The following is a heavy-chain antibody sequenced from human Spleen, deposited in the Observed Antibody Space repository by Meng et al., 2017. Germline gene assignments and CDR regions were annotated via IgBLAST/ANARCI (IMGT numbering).Heavy chain of an antibody. V-gene: IGHV4-38-2*01. CDR3: AGGAVVTLIFYHAMDV. Sequence: SETLSPTCAVSGYSITGSYNWGWIRQSPGKGLEWIGIIYQSGSTYYNPSLKSRVTMSADTSKNQFSLKLTSVTAADTAVYYCAGGAVVTLIFYHAMDVWGQGTTVTVSS. D-gene: IGHD2-21*02. CDR2: IYQSGST. CDR1: GYSITGSYN. J-gene: IGHJ6*02.